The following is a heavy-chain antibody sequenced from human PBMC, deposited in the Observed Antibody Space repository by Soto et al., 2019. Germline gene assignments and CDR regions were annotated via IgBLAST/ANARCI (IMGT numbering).Heavy chain of an antibody. J-gene: IGHJ6*03. V-gene: IGHV4-34*01. CDR2: INHSGST. CDR3: ARGGLYYYGSGSYYNWYYYYYMDV. D-gene: IGHD3-10*01. CDR1: GGSFSGYY. Sequence: QVQLQQWGAGLLKPSETLSLTCAVYGGSFSGYYWSWIRQPPGKGLEWIGEINHSGSTNYNPSLKSRVTISVDTAKNQFYLKLSSVTAADTAVYYCARGGLYYYGSGSYYNWYYYYYMDVWGKGTTVTVSS.